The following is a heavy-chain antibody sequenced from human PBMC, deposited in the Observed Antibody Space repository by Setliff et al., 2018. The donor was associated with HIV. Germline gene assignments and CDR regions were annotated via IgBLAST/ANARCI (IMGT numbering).Heavy chain of an antibody. CDR2: ISADTGNT. D-gene: IGHD2-15*01. CDR1: GYRFSGYG. V-gene: IGHV1-18*01. CDR3: AREVVVAGVHYYNMDV. Sequence: ASVKVSCKASGYRFSGYGISWVRQAPGQGLEWMGWISADTGNTNFAQKFQGRVTLTTDTSVSTAYLQISSLKAEDTAVYYCAREVVVAGVHYYNMDVWGKGTTVTVSS. J-gene: IGHJ6*03.